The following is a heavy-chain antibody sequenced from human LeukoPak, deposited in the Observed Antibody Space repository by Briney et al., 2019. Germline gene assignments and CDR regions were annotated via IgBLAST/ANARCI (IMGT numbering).Heavy chain of an antibody. J-gene: IGHJ4*02. D-gene: IGHD3-10*01. Sequence: ASVKVSCKASGYTFTGYYMHWVRQAPGQGLEWMGWINPNSGGTNYAQKFQGRVTMTRDTSISTAYMELSRLRSDDTAVYYCARDSYSSGSYPTYYFDYWGQGTLVTVSS. V-gene: IGHV1-2*02. CDR1: GYTFTGYY. CDR3: ARDSYSSGSYPTYYFDY. CDR2: INPNSGGT.